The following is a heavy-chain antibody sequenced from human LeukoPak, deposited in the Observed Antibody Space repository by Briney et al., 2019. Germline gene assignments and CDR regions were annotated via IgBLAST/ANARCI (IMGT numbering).Heavy chain of an antibody. D-gene: IGHD6-19*01. J-gene: IGHJ4*02. Sequence: PGGSLRLSCAASGFPFSSYWMAWVRQAPGKGLEWVAFIGYDGSNKYYADSVKGRFTISRDNSKNTLYLQMNSLRSEDTAVYYCAKDRAQGLAYYFDYWGQGTLLTVSS. CDR3: AKDRAQGLAYYFDY. CDR2: IGYDGSNK. V-gene: IGHV3-30*02. CDR1: GFPFSSYW.